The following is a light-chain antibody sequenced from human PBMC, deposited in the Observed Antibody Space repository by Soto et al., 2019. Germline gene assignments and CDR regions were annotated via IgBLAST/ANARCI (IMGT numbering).Light chain of an antibody. V-gene: IGKV1-39*01. Sequence: DIQMTQSPSSLSGSVGDRVTISCRASQNIVNYLHWYQRKPGTAPRLLISRASTVRSGIPPRFSGSGSGREFTLTISSLRPEDIGTYFCQQTYSIPWTFGPGTRVEI. CDR1: QNIVNY. CDR3: QQTYSIPWT. J-gene: IGKJ1*01. CDR2: RAS.